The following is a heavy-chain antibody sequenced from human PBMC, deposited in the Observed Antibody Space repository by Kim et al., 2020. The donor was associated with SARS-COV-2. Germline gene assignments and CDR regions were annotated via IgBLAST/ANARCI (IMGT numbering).Heavy chain of an antibody. CDR2: IYTSGST. Sequence: SETLSLTCTVSGGSISSYYWSWIRQPAGKGLEWIGRIYTSGSTNYNPSLKSRVTMSVDTSKNQFSLKLSSVTAADTAVYYCARDLSSKRTYCGGDCYTNWFDPWGQGTLVTVSS. J-gene: IGHJ5*02. CDR3: ARDLSSKRTYCGGDCYTNWFDP. V-gene: IGHV4-4*07. D-gene: IGHD2-21*02. CDR1: GGSISSYY.